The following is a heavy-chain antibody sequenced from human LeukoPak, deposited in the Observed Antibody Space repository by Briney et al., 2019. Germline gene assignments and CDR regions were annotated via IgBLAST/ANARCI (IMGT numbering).Heavy chain of an antibody. Sequence: GGSLRLSCAAAGFTFSNYWMHWVRQAPGKGLVWVSRIKSDGRTTYADSVKGRFTISRDNAKNTVSLQMNSLRAEDTGVYYCARAPSEIGGYYPEYFRHWGQGTLVTVSS. V-gene: IGHV3-74*01. CDR3: ARAPSEIGGYYPEYFRH. D-gene: IGHD3-22*01. J-gene: IGHJ1*01. CDR2: IKSDGRT. CDR1: GFTFSNYW.